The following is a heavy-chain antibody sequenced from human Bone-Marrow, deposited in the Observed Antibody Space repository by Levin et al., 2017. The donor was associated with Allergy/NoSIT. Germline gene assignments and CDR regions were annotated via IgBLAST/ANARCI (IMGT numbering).Heavy chain of an antibody. D-gene: IGHD6-13*01. CDR2: ISSSGSTI. V-gene: IGHV3-11*01. J-gene: IGHJ5*02. Sequence: PGGSLRLSCAASGFTFSDYYMSWIRQAPGKGLEWVSYISSSGSTIYYADSVKGRFTISRDNAKNSLYLQMNSLRAEDTAVYYCARDHLSIAAAGMGRRRVNWFDPWGQGTLVTVSS. CDR1: GFTFSDYY. CDR3: ARDHLSIAAAGMGRRRVNWFDP.